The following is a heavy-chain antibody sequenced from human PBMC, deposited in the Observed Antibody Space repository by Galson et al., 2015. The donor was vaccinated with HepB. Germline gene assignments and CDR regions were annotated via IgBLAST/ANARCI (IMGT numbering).Heavy chain of an antibody. Sequence: SLRLSCAASGFTFSTYAMSWVRQAPGKGLEWVSGISGSGGTTYYADSVKGRFTISRDNSKNTLYLQMNSLRVEDTAVYYCAKVSSGFYYFDYWGQGTLVTVSS. CDR2: ISGSGGTT. CDR3: AKVSSGFYYFDY. J-gene: IGHJ4*02. V-gene: IGHV3-23*01. D-gene: IGHD6-13*01. CDR1: GFTFSTYA.